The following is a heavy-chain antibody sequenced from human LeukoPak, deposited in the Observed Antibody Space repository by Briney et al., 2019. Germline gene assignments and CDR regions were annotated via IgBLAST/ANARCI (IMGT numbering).Heavy chain of an antibody. J-gene: IGHJ5*02. Sequence: SETLSLTCTVSGGSISSYYWSWIRQPAGKGLEWIGYIYYSGSTNYNPSLKSRVTISVDTSKNQFSLKLSSVTAADTAVYYCAREVGGAAAGTINWFDPWGQGTLVTVSS. CDR1: GGSISSYY. D-gene: IGHD6-13*01. V-gene: IGHV4-59*01. CDR2: IYYSGST. CDR3: AREVGGAAAGTINWFDP.